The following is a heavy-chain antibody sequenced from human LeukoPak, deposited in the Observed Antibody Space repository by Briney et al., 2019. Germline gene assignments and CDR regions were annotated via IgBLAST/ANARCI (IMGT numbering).Heavy chain of an antibody. V-gene: IGHV4-34*01. CDR3: ARAQLRLDGMDV. J-gene: IGHJ6*02. D-gene: IGHD3-16*01. CDR1: GGSISSYY. Sequence: TSETLSLTCTVSGGSISSYYWSWIRQPPGKGLEWIGEINHSGSTNYNPSLKSRVTISVDTSKNQFSLKLSSVTAADTAVYYCARAQLRLDGMDVWGQGTTVTVSS. CDR2: INHSGST.